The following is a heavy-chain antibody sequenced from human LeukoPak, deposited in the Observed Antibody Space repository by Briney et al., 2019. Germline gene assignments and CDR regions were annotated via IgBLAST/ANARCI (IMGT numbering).Heavy chain of an antibody. Sequence: ASVKVSCKASGYTFTGYYMQWVRQPPAQGLEWMGWINPNSGGTNYAQKFQGRGTMTRDTSISTAYMELSRLRSDDTAVYYCARVSAESMYYYDSSGYWGLFDYWGQGTLVTVSS. J-gene: IGHJ4*02. CDR2: INPNSGGT. V-gene: IGHV1-2*02. CDR1: GYTFTGYY. CDR3: ARVSAESMYYYDSSGYWGLFDY. D-gene: IGHD3-22*01.